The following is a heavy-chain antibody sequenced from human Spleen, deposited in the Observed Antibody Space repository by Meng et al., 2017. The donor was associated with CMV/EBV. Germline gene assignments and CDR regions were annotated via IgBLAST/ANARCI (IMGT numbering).Heavy chain of an antibody. CDR1: GFSLSSYW. V-gene: IGHV3-7*01. CDR2: IRQDGSDK. D-gene: IGHD3-3*01. Sequence: GGSLRLSCAASGFSLSSYWMSWVRQAPGKGLEWVANIRQDGSDKYYQDSVRGRFTISRDNAKNSLYLQMKSLRAEDTAVYYCVREGGFWRGYPYWYFDVWGRGTLVTVSS. CDR3: VREGGFWRGYPYWYFDV. J-gene: IGHJ2*01.